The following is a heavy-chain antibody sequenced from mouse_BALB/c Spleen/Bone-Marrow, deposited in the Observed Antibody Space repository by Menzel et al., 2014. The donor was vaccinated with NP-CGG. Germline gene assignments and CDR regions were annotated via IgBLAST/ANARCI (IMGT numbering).Heavy chain of an antibody. CDR2: IYPGDGDT. D-gene: IGHD2-1*01. CDR3: ARTGNLAWFAY. V-gene: IGHV1-80*01. J-gene: IGHJ3*01. CDR1: GYAFSSYW. Sequence: VQLQESGVVLVRPGSSVKISCKASGYAFSSYWMNWVKQRPGQGLELIGQIYPGDGDTNYNGKFKGKATLNADKSTSTTYMQLSRLTSEDSAVYFCARTGNLAWFAYWGQGTLVTGSS.